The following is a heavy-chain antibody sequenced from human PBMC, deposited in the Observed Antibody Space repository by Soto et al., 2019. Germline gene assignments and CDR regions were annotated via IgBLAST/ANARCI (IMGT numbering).Heavy chain of an antibody. V-gene: IGHV3-23*01. CDR2: VTANSGVI. CDR3: ARYCAGDCCRGFAT. D-gene: IGHD2-21*02. Sequence: EVQLLESGGGLVQPGGSLRLSCAASGFTFNNYVITWVRQPPGKGLDWVSLVTANSGVIYYADSVKGRFTVSRDNSKNTLYLQMNSLRAEDTALYYCARYCAGDCCRGFATWGQGTLVTVSS. CDR1: GFTFNNYV. J-gene: IGHJ5*02.